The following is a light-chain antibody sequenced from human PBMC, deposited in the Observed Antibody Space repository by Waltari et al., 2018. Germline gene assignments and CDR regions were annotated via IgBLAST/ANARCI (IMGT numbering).Light chain of an antibody. CDR2: GAS. CDR3: QQYNNWPPGT. J-gene: IGKJ1*01. V-gene: IGKV3-15*01. Sequence: EIVMTQSPATLSVSPGERATLSCRASQIVSSNLAWYQQKPGQAPRLLSYGASTRATGIPARFSGSGSGTEFTLTISSMQSEDFAVYYCQQYNNWPPGTFGQGTKVEIK. CDR1: QIVSSN.